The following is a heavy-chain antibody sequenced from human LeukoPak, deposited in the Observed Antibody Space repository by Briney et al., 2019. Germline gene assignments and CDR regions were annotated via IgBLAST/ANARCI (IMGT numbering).Heavy chain of an antibody. CDR3: ARVPLAYCGGDCYSGYFQH. J-gene: IGHJ1*01. CDR2: ISGSGGST. Sequence: GGSLRLSCAASGFTFSSYAMSWVRQAPGKGLEWVSAISGSGGSTYYADSVKGRFTISRDNSKNTLYLQMNSLRAEDTAVYYCARVPLAYCGGDCYSGYFQHWGQGTLVTVSS. V-gene: IGHV3-23*01. D-gene: IGHD2-21*02. CDR1: GFTFSSYA.